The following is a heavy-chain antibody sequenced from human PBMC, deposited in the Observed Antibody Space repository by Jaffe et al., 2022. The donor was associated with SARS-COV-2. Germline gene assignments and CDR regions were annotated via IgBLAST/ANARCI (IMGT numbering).Heavy chain of an antibody. Sequence: QVQLVESGGSVVQPGRSLRLSCAASGSSFSNYAMHWVRQAPGKGLEWVAVIWYDGSTKYYTDAVKGRFTISRDNSKNTLYLQMNSLRAEDTAVYYCATGGYCTDNRCSNYYYYGLDVWGQGTTVSVSS. D-gene: IGHD2-8*02. CDR1: GSSFSNYA. V-gene: IGHV3-33*03. J-gene: IGHJ6*02. CDR3: ATGGYCTDNRCSNYYYYGLDV. CDR2: IWYDGSTK.